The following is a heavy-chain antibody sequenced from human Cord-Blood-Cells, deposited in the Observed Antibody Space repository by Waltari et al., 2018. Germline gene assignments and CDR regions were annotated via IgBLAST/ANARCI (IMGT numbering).Heavy chain of an antibody. CDR2: IRYDGSNK. CDR1: GFLFSSHG. V-gene: IGHV3-30*02. D-gene: IGHD6-13*01. CDR3: AHIAAAGPPLDY. J-gene: IGHJ4*02. Sequence: QVQLVESGGGVVQPGGSLSPSWAAAGFLFSSHGTHGVSQAPGKGLEWVAFIRYDGSNKYYADSVKGRFTISRDNSKNTLYLQMNSLRAEDTAVYYCAHIAAAGPPLDYWGQGTLVTVSS.